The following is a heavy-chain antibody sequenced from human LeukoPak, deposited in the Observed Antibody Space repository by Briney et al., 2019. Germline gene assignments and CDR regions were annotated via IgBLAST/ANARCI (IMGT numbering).Heavy chain of an antibody. V-gene: IGHV1-2*02. CDR2: INPNSGGT. J-gene: IGHJ6*02. CDR1: GDTFNTYA. D-gene: IGHD6-19*01. Sequence: ASVKVSCKASGDTFNTYAINWVRQAPGQGLEWMGWINPNSGGTNYAQKFQGRVTMTRDTSISTAYMELSRLRSDDTAVYYCARDQGIAVAGTDGMDVWGQGTTVTVSS. CDR3: ARDQGIAVAGTDGMDV.